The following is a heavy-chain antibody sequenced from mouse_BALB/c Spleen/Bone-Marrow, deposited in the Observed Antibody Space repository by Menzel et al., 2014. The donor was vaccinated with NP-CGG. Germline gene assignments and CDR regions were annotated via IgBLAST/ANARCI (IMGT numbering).Heavy chain of an antibody. Sequence: VQLQQSGPGLVEPSQSLSLTCTVTGYTITSDYAWNWIRQFPGNKLEWMGYISYSANTNYNPSLKSRISITRDTSKKQFFLHVNSVTAEDTATYYCTRGTTAGFAYWGLGTLVTVSA. D-gene: IGHD1-2*01. V-gene: IGHV3-2*02. CDR3: TRGTTAGFAY. CDR2: ISYSANT. J-gene: IGHJ3*01. CDR1: GYTITSDYA.